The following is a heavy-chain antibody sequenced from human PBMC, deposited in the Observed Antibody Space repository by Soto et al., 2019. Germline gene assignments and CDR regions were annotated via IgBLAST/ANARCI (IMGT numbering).Heavy chain of an antibody. CDR1: SFSISSYY. CDR2: IYYSGST. D-gene: IGHD3-3*01. V-gene: IGHV4-59*05. CDR3: ARQGPSALFDFWSGYSFGMDV. Sequence: SETLSLTCPFSSFSISSYYWSWIRQPPGKGLEWIGSIYYSGSTYYNPSLKSRVTISVDTSKNQFSLKLSSVTAADTAVYYCARQGPSALFDFWSGYSFGMDVWGQGTTVTVSS. J-gene: IGHJ6*02.